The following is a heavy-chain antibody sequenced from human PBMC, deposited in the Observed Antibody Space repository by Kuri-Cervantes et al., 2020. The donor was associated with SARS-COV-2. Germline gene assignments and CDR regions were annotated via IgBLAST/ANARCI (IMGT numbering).Heavy chain of an antibody. CDR1: GFTCSSYW. CDR3: AKVVRRTPNREPPAPDDAFDI. D-gene: IGHD1-14*01. Sequence: GESLKISCAASGFTCSSYWMSWVRQAPGKGLEWVANIKQDGSEKYYVDSVKGRFTISRDNAKNSLYLQMNSLRAEDTAVYYCAKVVRRTPNREPPAPDDAFDIWGQGTMVTVSS. CDR2: IKQDGSEK. J-gene: IGHJ3*02. V-gene: IGHV3-7*03.